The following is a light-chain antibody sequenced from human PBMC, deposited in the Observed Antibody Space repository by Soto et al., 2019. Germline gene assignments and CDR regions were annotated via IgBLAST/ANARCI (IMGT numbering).Light chain of an antibody. Sequence: EVLLTQSPGTLSLSPGERATLSCRASQSVNSNYLAWYQQKHGQAPRLLIYGASNRATGIPDRFSGSGYGTEFNLTISSLRSEDFAVYYCQHRSNWPLTFGGGTKVDIK. CDR1: QSVNSNY. J-gene: IGKJ4*01. CDR3: QHRSNWPLT. V-gene: IGKV3D-20*02. CDR2: GAS.